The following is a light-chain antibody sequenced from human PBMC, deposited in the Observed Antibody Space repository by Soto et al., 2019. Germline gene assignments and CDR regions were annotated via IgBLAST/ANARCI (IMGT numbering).Light chain of an antibody. Sequence: DIQLTQSPAFLSASVGDRVVFTCRTSQDIASSLAWYQQKPGRAPKLLIYAASTLQSGVPSRFSGSGSGTEFTLTISSLQPEDFATYYCQRLDRSPLPFGQGTRLEIK. CDR1: QDIASS. J-gene: IGKJ5*01. CDR2: AAS. CDR3: QRLDRSPLP. V-gene: IGKV1-9*01.